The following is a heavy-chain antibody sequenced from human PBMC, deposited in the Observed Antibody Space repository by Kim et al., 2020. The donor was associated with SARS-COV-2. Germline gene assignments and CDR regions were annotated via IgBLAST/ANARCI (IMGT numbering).Heavy chain of an antibody. V-gene: IGHV4-59*09. J-gene: IGHJ4*02. CDR2: T. D-gene: IGHD7-27*01. CDR3: ASGHWGLQV. Sequence: TNYHPTLRSRVTMSLSTSKNQFSLKLNSVTGADTAVYDCASGHWGLQVWGQGALVTVSS.